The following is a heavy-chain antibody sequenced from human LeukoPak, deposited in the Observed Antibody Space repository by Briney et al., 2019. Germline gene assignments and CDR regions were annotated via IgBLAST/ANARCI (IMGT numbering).Heavy chain of an antibody. CDR2: INPNSGGT. Sequence: GASVKVSCKTSGYSFTDYYMHWVRQAPGQGLEWMGWINPNSGGTSSAQKFQGRVTMTRDTSISTAYMDLSRLRFDDTDVYYCARDQAVLRLKEYHYYFGMDVWGQGTTVTVSS. CDR3: ARDQAVLRLKEYHYYFGMDV. D-gene: IGHD2/OR15-2a*01. CDR1: GYSFTDYY. V-gene: IGHV1-2*02. J-gene: IGHJ6*02.